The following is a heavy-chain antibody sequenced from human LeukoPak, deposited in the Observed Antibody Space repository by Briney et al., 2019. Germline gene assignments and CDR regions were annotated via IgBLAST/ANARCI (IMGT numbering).Heavy chain of an antibody. V-gene: IGHV3-30-3*01. J-gene: IGHJ4*02. CDR1: GFTLSNYP. CDR3: ARDLTSGALFDY. CDR2: ISSDGGNK. D-gene: IGHD4/OR15-4a*01. Sequence: GGSLRLSCAASGFTLSNYPMHWVRQAPGKGLEWVAVISSDGGNKYFADSVKGRFTMSRDNSKNTLYLQMNSLRAEDTAVYYCARDLTSGALFDYWGQGTLVTVSS.